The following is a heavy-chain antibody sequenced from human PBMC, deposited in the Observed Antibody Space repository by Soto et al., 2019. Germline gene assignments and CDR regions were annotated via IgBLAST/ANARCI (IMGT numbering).Heavy chain of an antibody. CDR3: ARDSGGGYFDY. CDR2: VTTDKGKT. D-gene: IGHD3-10*01. CDR1: GYTFTSHG. V-gene: IGHV1-18*01. Sequence: QLVQSGAEVKKPGASVKVSCKASGYTFTSHGISWVRQAPGQGLEWMGWVTTDKGKTNYVQRFQGRVTMSTDTPTGTADMERRSLRSEATAVFACARDSGGGYFDYWGQGTLVTVSS. J-gene: IGHJ4*01.